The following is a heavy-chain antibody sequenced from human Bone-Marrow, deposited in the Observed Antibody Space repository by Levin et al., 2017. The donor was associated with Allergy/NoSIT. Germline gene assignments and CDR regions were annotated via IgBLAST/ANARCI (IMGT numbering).Heavy chain of an antibody. CDR1: GFTFSSYA. CDR2: ISGSGGST. D-gene: IGHD2-8*01. CDR3: AKDDNSGSGYYTWGNFDY. J-gene: IGHJ4*02. Sequence: LSLTCAASGFTFSSYAMSWVRQAPGKGLEWVSGISGSGGSTVYADSVKGRFTISRDTSKNTLYLQMNTLRAEDTAVYYCAKDDNSGSGYYTWGNFDYWGRGTLVTVSP. V-gene: IGHV3-23*01.